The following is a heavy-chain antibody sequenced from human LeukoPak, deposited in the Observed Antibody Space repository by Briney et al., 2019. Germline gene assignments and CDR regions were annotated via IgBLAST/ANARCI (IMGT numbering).Heavy chain of an antibody. CDR1: GYTFTGYY. J-gene: IGHJ3*02. CDR2: INPSGGST. CDR3: ARNKGGTIFGVLDAFDI. Sequence: ASVKVSCKASGYTFTGYYMHWVRQAPGQGLEWMGIINPSGGSTSYAQKFQGRVTMTRDMSTSTVYMELSSLRSEDTAVYYCARNKGGTIFGVLDAFDIWGQGTMVTVSS. D-gene: IGHD3-3*01. V-gene: IGHV1-46*01.